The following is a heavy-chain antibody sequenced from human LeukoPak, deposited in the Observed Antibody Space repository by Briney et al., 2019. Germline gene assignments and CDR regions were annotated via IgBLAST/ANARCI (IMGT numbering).Heavy chain of an antibody. CDR1: GFTFSSYG. CDR2: ISYDGSNT. Sequence: GGSLRLSCAASGFTFSSYGMHWVRQAPGKGLEWVAVISYDGSNTYYVDSVKGRFTISRDHSKNTLYLQMNSLRAEDTAVYYCAKEKGSGWYPAFDYWGQGTLVTVSS. CDR3: AKEKGSGWYPAFDY. V-gene: IGHV3-30*18. J-gene: IGHJ4*02. D-gene: IGHD6-19*01.